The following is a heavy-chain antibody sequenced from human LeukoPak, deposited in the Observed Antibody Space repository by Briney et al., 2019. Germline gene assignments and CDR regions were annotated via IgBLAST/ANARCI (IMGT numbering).Heavy chain of an antibody. CDR2: INHSGST. D-gene: IGHD3-16*02. CDR3: ARGLRHGYVWGSYPIGYYYYGMDV. V-gene: IGHV4-34*01. Sequence: SETLSLTCAVYGGSFSGYYWSWIRQPPGKGLEWIGEINHSGSTNYNPSLKSRVTISVDTSKNQFSLKLSSVTAADTAVYYCARGLRHGYVWGSYPIGYYYYGMDVWGQGTTVTVSS. J-gene: IGHJ6*02. CDR1: GGSFSGYY.